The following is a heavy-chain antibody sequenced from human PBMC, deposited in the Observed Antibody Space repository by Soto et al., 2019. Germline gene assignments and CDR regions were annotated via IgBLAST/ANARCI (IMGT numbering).Heavy chain of an antibody. CDR2: IKQDGSEK. Sequence: GGSQILSCAASGFTFSSYWMSCFRQAPGKGLEWVANIKQDGSEKYYVDSVKGRFTISRDNAKNSLYLQMDSLRAEDTAVYYCARDRSRRFDYWGQGTLVTVS. V-gene: IGHV3-7*01. J-gene: IGHJ4*02. CDR1: GFTFSSYW. CDR3: ARDRSRRFDY.